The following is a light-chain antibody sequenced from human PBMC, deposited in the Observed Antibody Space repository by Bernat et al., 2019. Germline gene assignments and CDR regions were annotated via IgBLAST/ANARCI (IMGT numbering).Light chain of an antibody. J-gene: IGLJ3*02. V-gene: IGLV1-47*02. CDR3: AAWDDSLRGRM. Sequence: QSVLTQPPSASGTPGQTVTISCSGSSSNIGIKYVSWYQHFPGTAPKVLIYSNSQRPSGVPDRFSGSKSGTSASLVISGLRSEDEADYYCAAWDDSLRGRMFGGGTKLTVL. CDR2: SNS. CDR1: SSNIGIKY.